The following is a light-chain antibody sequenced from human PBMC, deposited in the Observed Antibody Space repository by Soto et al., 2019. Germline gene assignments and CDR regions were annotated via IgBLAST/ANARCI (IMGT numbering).Light chain of an antibody. V-gene: IGKV3-20*01. CDR1: QSVSNNY. J-gene: IGKJ3*01. CDR3: QQYVTSPFT. CDR2: GAS. Sequence: EIVLTQSPGTLSLSPGEISTLSCRSSQSVSNNYLAWYQQKPGQAPRLLIYGASDRATGIPDRFSGSGSGTDFTLTISRLEPEDFAVYYCQQYVTSPFTFGPGTKVDIK.